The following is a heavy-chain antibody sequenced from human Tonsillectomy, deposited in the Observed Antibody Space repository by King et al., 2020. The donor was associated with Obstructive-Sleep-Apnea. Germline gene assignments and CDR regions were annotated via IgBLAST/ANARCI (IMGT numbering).Heavy chain of an antibody. Sequence: VQLVESGGGLVKPGGSLRLSCAASGFTFSDYYMSWIRQAPGKGLEWVSYISSSGSTIYYADSVKGRFTISRDNAKNSLYLQMNSLRSEDTAVYYCAREKTMIVVVTNYYYGMDVWGQGTTVTVSS. J-gene: IGHJ6*02. D-gene: IGHD3-22*01. CDR3: AREKTMIVVVTNYYYGMDV. CDR2: ISSSGSTI. CDR1: GFTFSDYY. V-gene: IGHV3-11*01.